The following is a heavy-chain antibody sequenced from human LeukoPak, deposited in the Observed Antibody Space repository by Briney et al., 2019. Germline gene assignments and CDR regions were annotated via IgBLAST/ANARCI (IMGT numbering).Heavy chain of an antibody. CDR3: ANLYSYYFKD. J-gene: IGHJ4*02. D-gene: IGHD2-8*01. CDR1: GDSFSYFY. Sequence: PSETLSLTCTVSGDSFSYFYWSWIRQPPGKGLEWIGYIYNSGSTNYNPSLKSRVTISVDTSKNQFSLELSSVTAADTAVYYCANLYSYYFKDWGQGTLVTVSS. CDR2: IYNSGST. V-gene: IGHV4-59*01.